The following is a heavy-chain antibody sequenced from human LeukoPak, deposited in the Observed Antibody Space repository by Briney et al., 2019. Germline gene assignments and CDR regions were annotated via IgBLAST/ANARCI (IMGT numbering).Heavy chain of an antibody. V-gene: IGHV1-2*02. CDR1: GYTFTGYY. CDR2: INPNSGGT. J-gene: IGHJ4*02. CDR3: ARDLRGNSGYADYYFDY. Sequence: GSVKDSCKASGYTFTGYYMHWVRQAPGRGREWVGWINPNSGGTNYAQKFQGRGTMTRDTTTRQAYKEPLRLKSDDTTVDYCARDLRGNSGYADYYFDYWGQGTLVTVSS. D-gene: IGHD5-12*01.